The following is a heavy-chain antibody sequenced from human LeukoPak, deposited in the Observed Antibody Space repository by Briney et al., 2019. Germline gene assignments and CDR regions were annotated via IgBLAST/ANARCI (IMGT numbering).Heavy chain of an antibody. V-gene: IGHV3-23*01. J-gene: IGHJ4*02. Sequence: PGGSLRLSCAASGFAFSRYAITWVRQAPGKGLEWVSVISGSGGGTHYADSVKGRFTISRDNSKHTLYLQMNTLGVDDTAVYYCAKGDAHNSAVFLDYWGRGTLVTVSS. CDR2: ISGSGGGT. D-gene: IGHD2-2*01. CDR1: GFAFSRYA. CDR3: AKGDAHNSAVFLDY.